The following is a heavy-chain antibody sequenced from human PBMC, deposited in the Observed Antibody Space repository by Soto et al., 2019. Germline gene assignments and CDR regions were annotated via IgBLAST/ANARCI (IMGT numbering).Heavy chain of an antibody. D-gene: IGHD2-21*02. J-gene: IGHJ4*01. CDR3: ARSGLPLIEILDY. CDR2: INPRGETR. Sequence: PWRSLSLSCAASGFTFSDYYMNWIRQAPGQGLEWLSFINPRGETRYIADSIRGRFTFSRDNARRSLYVQMNSLRAEDTAVYYCARSGLPLIEILDYWGHGTLVTVSS. CDR1: GFTFSDYY. V-gene: IGHV3-11*01.